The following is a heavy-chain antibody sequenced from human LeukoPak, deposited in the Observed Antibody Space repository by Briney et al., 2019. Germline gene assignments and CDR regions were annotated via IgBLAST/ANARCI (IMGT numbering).Heavy chain of an antibody. Sequence: PGGSLRLSCAASGFTFSSYGMHWVRQAPGKGLEWVAVIWYDGSNKYYADSVKGRFTISRDNSKNTLYLQMNSLRAEDTAVYYCAKNTYTEQWLVLYYWGQGTLVTVSS. CDR3: AKNTYTEQWLVLYY. J-gene: IGHJ4*02. CDR2: IWYDGSNK. CDR1: GFTFSSYG. D-gene: IGHD6-19*01. V-gene: IGHV3-33*06.